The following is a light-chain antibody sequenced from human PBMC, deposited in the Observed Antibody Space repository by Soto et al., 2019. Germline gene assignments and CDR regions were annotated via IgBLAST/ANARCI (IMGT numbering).Light chain of an antibody. V-gene: IGKV3-15*01. Sequence: VMTQSPATLSVSPGDRVTFSCRASQSVTSNLAWYQHKPGQAPRLLIYGASTGATGIPARFSGSGSGTDFTLTIRRLEPEDFAVYFCQQYDDWLRLTCGGGTKVDIK. CDR2: GAS. J-gene: IGKJ4*01. CDR3: QQYDDWLRLT. CDR1: QSVTSN.